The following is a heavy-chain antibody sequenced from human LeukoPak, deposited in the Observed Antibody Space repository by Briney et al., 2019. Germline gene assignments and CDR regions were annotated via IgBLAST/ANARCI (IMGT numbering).Heavy chain of an antibody. Sequence: SETLSLTCTVSGGSISRYYWSWIRQPAGKGLEWIGRIYTSGSTNYNPSLKSRVTMSVDTSKNQFSLKLSSVTAADTAAYYCARDQRQYQLLFNWFDPWGQGTLVTVSS. D-gene: IGHD2-2*01. V-gene: IGHV4-4*07. CDR1: GGSISRYY. J-gene: IGHJ5*02. CDR2: IYTSGST. CDR3: ARDQRQYQLLFNWFDP.